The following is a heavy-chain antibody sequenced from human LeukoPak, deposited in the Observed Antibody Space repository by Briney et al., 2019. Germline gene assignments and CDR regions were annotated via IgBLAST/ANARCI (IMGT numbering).Heavy chain of an antibody. V-gene: IGHV3-30*02. J-gene: IGHJ4*02. CDR3: AKPNAGITIFGVVIPLAY. D-gene: IGHD3-3*01. Sequence: PGGSLRLSCTASGFSFSGYGMHWVRQAPGKGLEWVAFIRYDGSNKYYADSVKGRFTISRDNSKNTLYLQMNSLRAEDTAVYYCAKPNAGITIFGVVIPLAYWGQGTLVTVSS. CDR1: GFSFSGYG. CDR2: IRYDGSNK.